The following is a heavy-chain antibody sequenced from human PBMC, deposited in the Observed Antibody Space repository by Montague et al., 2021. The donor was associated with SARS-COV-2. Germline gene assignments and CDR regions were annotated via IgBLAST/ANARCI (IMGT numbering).Heavy chain of an antibody. D-gene: IGHD5-12*01. V-gene: IGHV4-4*07. CDR2: IYPSGST. J-gene: IGHJ4*02. CDR1: GGSISSYY. CDR3: ARDVGKGFSGYETEGGFDY. Sequence: SETLSLTCTVSGGSISSYYWSWIRQPAGKGLEWIGRIYPSGSTKXNPSLKSRVTMSVDTSKNQFSLKLSSVTAADTAVYWCARDVGKGFSGYETEGGFDYWGQGTLVSVSS.